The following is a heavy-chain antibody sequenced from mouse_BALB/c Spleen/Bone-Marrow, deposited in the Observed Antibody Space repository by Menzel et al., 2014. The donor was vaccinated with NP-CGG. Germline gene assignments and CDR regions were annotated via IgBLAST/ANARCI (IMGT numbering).Heavy chain of an antibody. Sequence: EVKLVESGPELVKPGASVKISCKTSGYTFTDYTMHWVKQSHGKSLEWIGHINPNIGGTSYNQKFKGKATLTLGKSSSTAYMELRSLTSEDSAVYYCTRSRYGDYWGQGTTLTVSS. CDR2: INPNIGGT. J-gene: IGHJ2*01. CDR3: TRSRYGDY. V-gene: IGHV1-22*01. D-gene: IGHD2-14*01. CDR1: GYTFTDYT.